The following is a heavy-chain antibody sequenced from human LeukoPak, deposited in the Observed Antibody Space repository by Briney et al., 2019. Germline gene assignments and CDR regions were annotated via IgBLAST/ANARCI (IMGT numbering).Heavy chain of an antibody. D-gene: IGHD3-22*01. V-gene: IGHV1-2*02. J-gene: IGHJ3*02. CDR3: ARILYYYDSSGYAFDI. CDR1: GYTFTGYY. CDR2: INPNSGGT. Sequence: GASVKVSCKASGYTFTGYYMHWVRQAPGQGLEWMGWINPNSGGTNYAQKFQGRVTMTRDTSISTAYMELSRLRSDDTAVYYCARILYYYDSSGYAFDIWGQGTKVTVSS.